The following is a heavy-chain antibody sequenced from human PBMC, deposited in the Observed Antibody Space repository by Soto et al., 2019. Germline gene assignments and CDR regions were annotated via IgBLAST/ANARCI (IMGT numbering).Heavy chain of an antibody. CDR2: IYSGGST. Sequence: GGSLRLSCAASGFTVSSNYMSWVRQAPGKGLEWVSVIYSGGSTYYADSVKGRFTISRDNSKNTLYLQMNSLRAEDTAVYYCARHSGSYYYFDYWGQGTLVTVSS. J-gene: IGHJ4*02. CDR1: GFTVSSNY. D-gene: IGHD1-26*01. V-gene: IGHV3-53*01. CDR3: ARHSGSYYYFDY.